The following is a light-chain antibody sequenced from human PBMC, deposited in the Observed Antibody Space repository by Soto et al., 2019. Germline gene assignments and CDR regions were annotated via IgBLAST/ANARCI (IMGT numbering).Light chain of an antibody. CDR3: SSYAGTSNVVV. CDR1: NSDVGGYNY. CDR2: EVD. J-gene: IGLJ2*01. V-gene: IGLV2-8*01. Sequence: QSVLTQPPSASGSPGQSVTISCTGTNSDVGGYNYVSWYQQHPGKAPKFIIYEVDKRPSGVPDRFSGSKSGNTASLTVSGLQAEDEADYYCSSYAGTSNVVVFGGGTKLTVL.